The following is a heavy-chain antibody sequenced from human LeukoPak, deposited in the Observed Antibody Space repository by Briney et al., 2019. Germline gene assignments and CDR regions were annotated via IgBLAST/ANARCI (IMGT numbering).Heavy chain of an antibody. CDR1: GITVSSNY. D-gene: IGHD1-26*01. CDR2: IYSGGNT. CDR3: AREYQVSYSGYDY. V-gene: IGHV3-53*01. Sequence: GGSLRLSCAASGITVSSNYMSWVRQAPGKGLEWVSSIYSGGNTHYADSVKGRFTISRDNSKNTLYLQVNSLRAEDTAVYYCAREYQVSYSGYDYWGQGTLVAVSS. J-gene: IGHJ4*02.